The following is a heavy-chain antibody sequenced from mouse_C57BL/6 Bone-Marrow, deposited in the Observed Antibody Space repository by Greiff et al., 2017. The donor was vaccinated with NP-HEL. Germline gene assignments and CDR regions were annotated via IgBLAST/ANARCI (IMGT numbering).Heavy chain of an antibody. D-gene: IGHD1-1*01. V-gene: IGHV1-81*01. CDR2: IYPRSGNT. Sequence: QVQLKESGAELARPGASVKLSCKASGYTFTSYGISWVKQRTGQGLEWIGEIYPRSGNTYYNEKFKGKATLTADKSSSTAYMELRSLTSEDSAVYFCARDYYGSSYPRYWYFDVWGTGTTVTVSS. J-gene: IGHJ1*03. CDR3: ARDYYGSSYPRYWYFDV. CDR1: GYTFTSYG.